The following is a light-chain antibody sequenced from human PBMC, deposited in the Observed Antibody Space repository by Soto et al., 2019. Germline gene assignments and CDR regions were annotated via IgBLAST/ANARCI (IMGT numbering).Light chain of an antibody. J-gene: IGKJ2*02. CDR3: QQDYNLPPCT. V-gene: IGKV3D-7*01. CDR2: GAS. Sequence: PGERVTLSCRASQSVSSSYLPWYQQKPGQAPRLLIYGASTRATGIPARFSGSGSGTDFTLTISSLQPEDFAVYYCQQDYNLPPCTFGQGTKLEIK. CDR1: QSVSSSY.